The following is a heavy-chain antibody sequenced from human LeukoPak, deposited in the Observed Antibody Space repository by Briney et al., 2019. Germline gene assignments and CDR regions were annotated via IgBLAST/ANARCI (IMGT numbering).Heavy chain of an antibody. CDR2: MNHSGST. CDR1: GGSFSGYY. V-gene: IGHV4-34*01. Sequence: SETLSLTCAVYGGSFSGYYWSWIRQPPGKGLEWIGEMNHSGSTNYNPSLKSRVTISVDTSKNQFSLKLSSVTAADTAVYYCAREGYSSSWYYYMDVWGKGTTVTISS. CDR3: AREGYSSSWYYYMDV. D-gene: IGHD6-13*01. J-gene: IGHJ6*03.